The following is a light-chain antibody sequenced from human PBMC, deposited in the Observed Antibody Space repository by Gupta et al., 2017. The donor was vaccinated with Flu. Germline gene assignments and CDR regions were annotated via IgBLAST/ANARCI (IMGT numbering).Light chain of an antibody. CDR2: AAS. CDR1: QNIDNF. Sequence: DIQMTQSPSSLSASVGDRVTITCRSSQNIDNFLNWYQHKAGKAPKLLIYAASSLQSGVPSRFSGSGSGTDFTLTISSLQPEDFATYYCQQTYIAPPYSFGQGTKLDI. J-gene: IGKJ2*03. V-gene: IGKV1-39*01. CDR3: QQTYIAPPYS.